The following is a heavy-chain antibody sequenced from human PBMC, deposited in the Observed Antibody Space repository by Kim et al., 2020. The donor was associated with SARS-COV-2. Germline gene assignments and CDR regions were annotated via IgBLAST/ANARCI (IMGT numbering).Heavy chain of an antibody. CDR3: ARGSNYDFWSGNNWFDP. V-gene: IGHV4-39*07. J-gene: IGHJ5*02. D-gene: IGHD3-3*01. Sequence: LKSRVTISVDTSKNQFSLKLSSVTAADTAVYYCARGSNYDFWSGNNWFDPWGQGTLVTVSS.